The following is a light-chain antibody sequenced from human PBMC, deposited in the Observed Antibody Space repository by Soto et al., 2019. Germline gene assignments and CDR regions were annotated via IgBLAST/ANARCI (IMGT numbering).Light chain of an antibody. V-gene: IGLV2-18*02. CDR2: EVT. J-gene: IGLJ1*01. Sequence: QSALTQPPSVSGSPGQSVTISCTGTSSDVGNYNSVSWYQQPPGPVPKLMIYEVTNRPSGVPDRFSGSKSGNTASLTISGLQPEDEADYYCSSYTTSNTYVFGAGTKLTVL. CDR1: SSDVGNYNS. CDR3: SSYTTSNTYV.